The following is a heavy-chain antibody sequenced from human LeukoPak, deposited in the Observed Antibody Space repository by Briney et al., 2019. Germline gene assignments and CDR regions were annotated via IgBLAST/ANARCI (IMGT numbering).Heavy chain of an antibody. CDR3: ARDQVAYASWFDP. J-gene: IGHJ5*02. D-gene: IGHD2-8*02. CDR2: INPNSGGT. Sequence: ASVKVSCKASGYTFTGYYMHWVRQAPGQGLEWMGWINPNSGGTNYAQKFQGRVTMTRDTSISTAYMELSRLRSDDTAVYYCARDQVAYASWFDPWGQGTLVTVS. CDR1: GYTFTGYY. V-gene: IGHV1-2*02.